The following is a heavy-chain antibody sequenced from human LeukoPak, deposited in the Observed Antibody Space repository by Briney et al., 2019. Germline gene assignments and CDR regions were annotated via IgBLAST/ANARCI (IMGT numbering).Heavy chain of an antibody. CDR2: VYYYGST. Sequence: SETLSLTCTVSDGSISSYYWSWIRQPPGKTLDLIGYVYYYGSTNYNPSLKSRVTISLDTSKNQFSLKLYSVTAADTAVYYCARLGSGYSYGYADYWGQEPWSPSPQ. CDR1: DGSISSYY. D-gene: IGHD5-18*01. V-gene: IGHV4-59*12. J-gene: IGHJ4*01. CDR3: ARLGSGYSYGYADY.